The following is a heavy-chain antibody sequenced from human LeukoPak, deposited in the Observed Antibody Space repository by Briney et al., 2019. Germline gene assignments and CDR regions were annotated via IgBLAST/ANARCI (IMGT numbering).Heavy chain of an antibody. Sequence: SETLSLTCTVSGGSISSSSYYWGWIRQPPGKGLEWIGSIYYSGSTYYNPSLKSRVTISVDTSKNQFSLKLSSVTAADTAVYYCARGTTVVTPYFQHWGQGTLVTVSS. V-gene: IGHV4-39*07. D-gene: IGHD4-23*01. J-gene: IGHJ1*01. CDR1: GGSISSSSYY. CDR3: ARGTTVVTPYFQH. CDR2: IYYSGST.